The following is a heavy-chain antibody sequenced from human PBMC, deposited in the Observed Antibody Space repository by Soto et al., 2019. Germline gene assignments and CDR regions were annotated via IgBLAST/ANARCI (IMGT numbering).Heavy chain of an antibody. CDR1: GFTFSSYS. J-gene: IGHJ4*02. Sequence: EVQLVESGGGLVKPGGSLRLSCAASGFTFSSYSMNWVRQAPGKGLEWVSSISSSSSYIYYADSVKGRFTISRDNAKDSLYLQMNRLRAGGTAVYYCARTTYYGGKVGFDYWGQGTLVTVSS. V-gene: IGHV3-21*01. D-gene: IGHD4-17*01. CDR2: ISSSSSYI. CDR3: ARTTYYGGKVGFDY.